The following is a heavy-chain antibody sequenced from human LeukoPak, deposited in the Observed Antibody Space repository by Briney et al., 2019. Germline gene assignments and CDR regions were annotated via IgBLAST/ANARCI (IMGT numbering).Heavy chain of an antibody. D-gene: IGHD4-17*01. J-gene: IGHJ1*01. CDR2: IWYDGSNK. CDR1: GFTFSSYG. V-gene: IGHV3-33*03. CDR3: AKESGIRSYGAYFPH. Sequence: GGSLRLSCAASGFTFSSYGMHWVRQAPGKGLEWVAVIWYDGSNKYYADSVKGRFTISRDNSKSTLYLQMSSLKAEDTAVYYCAKESGIRSYGAYFPHWGQGTLVTVSS.